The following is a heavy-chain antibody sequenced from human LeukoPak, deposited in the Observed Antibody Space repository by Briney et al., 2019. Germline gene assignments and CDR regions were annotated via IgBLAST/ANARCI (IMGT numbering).Heavy chain of an antibody. V-gene: IGHV4-39*07. J-gene: IGHJ4*02. Sequence: SETLSLTCTVSGGSISSSSYYWGWIRRPPGKGLEWIGSIYYSGSTYYNPSLKSRVTISVDTSKNQFSLKLSSVTAADTAVYYCARSDYQMAFPGDFDYWGQGTLVTVSS. CDR3: ARSDYQMAFPGDFDY. D-gene: IGHD4/OR15-4a*01. CDR2: IYYSGST. CDR1: GGSISSSSYY.